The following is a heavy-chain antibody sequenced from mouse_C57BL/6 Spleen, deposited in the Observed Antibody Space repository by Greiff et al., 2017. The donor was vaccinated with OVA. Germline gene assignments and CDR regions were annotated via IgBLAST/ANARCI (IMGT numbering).Heavy chain of an antibody. CDR2: INPSSGYT. Sequence: VQLQQSGAELAKPGASVKLSCKASGYTFTSYWMHWVKQRPGQGLEWIGYINPSSGYTKYNQKFKGKATLTADKSSSTAYMQLSSLTYDDSAVYYCGYDGFAYWGQGTLVTVSA. CDR3: GYDGFAY. J-gene: IGHJ3*01. CDR1: GYTFTSYW. D-gene: IGHD2-12*01. V-gene: IGHV1-7*01.